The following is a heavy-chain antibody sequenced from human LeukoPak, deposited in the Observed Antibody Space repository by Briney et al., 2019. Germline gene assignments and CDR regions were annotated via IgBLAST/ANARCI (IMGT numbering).Heavy chain of an antibody. D-gene: IGHD3-22*01. Sequence: ASVKVSCKASGYTFTNYGISWVRQAPGQGLEWMGWISAYNGSTNYAQKLQGRVTMTTDTSTSAAYMELRSLRSDDTAVYYCARPLRSEVGYYDSSGYYYDWFDPWGQGTLVTVSS. CDR2: ISAYNGST. CDR1: GYTFTNYG. V-gene: IGHV1-18*01. J-gene: IGHJ5*02. CDR3: ARPLRSEVGYYDSSGYYYDWFDP.